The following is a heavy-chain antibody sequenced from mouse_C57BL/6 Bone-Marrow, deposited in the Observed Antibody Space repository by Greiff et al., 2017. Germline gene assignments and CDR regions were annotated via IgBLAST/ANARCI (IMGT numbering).Heavy chain of an antibody. D-gene: IGHD1-1*01. CDR2: IDPENGDT. CDR1: GFNIKDDY. V-gene: IGHV14-4*01. CDR3: TGSQAWFAY. Sequence: VQLQQSGAELVRPGASVKLSCTASGFNIKDDYMHWVKQRPEQGLEWIGWIDPENGDTEYASKFQGKATITADTSSKTAYLQLSSLTSEDTAVYYCTGSQAWFAYWGQGTLVTVSA. J-gene: IGHJ3*01.